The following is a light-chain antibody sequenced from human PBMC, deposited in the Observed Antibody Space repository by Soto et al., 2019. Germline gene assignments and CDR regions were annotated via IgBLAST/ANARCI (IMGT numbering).Light chain of an antibody. CDR2: AAS. J-gene: IGKJ5*01. V-gene: IGKV1-39*01. Sequence: DIQMTQSPSSLSASVGDRVTITCRASQTISSFVNWYQQKPGKAPRLLIYAASTLQSGVPSRFSGIGSGTYFSLTISSLQPEDFATYYCQQSYSKPLVTFGQGTRLEIK. CDR1: QTISSF. CDR3: QQSYSKPLVT.